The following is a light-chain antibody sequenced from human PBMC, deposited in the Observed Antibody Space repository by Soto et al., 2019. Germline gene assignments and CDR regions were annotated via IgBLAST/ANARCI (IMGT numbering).Light chain of an antibody. J-gene: IGLJ3*02. CDR1: SSNIGAGYN. Sequence: QSALTQPPSVSGAPGQRVTISCTGSSSNIGAGYNVHWYQQLPGTAPKLLVYGNNNRPSGVPDRFSGSKSGTSASPAITKLQAEDEADYYCQSYDSSLSVVFGGGTKLTVL. V-gene: IGLV1-40*01. CDR3: QSYDSSLSVV. CDR2: GNN.